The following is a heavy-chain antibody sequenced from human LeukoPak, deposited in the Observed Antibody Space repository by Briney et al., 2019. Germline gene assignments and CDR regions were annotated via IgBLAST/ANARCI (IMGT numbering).Heavy chain of an antibody. CDR1: GFTVSSKS. CDR3: ARRRGGYGEGEFDY. V-gene: IGHV3-66*01. CDR2: IRSGGST. J-gene: IGHJ4*02. Sequence: PGGSLRLSCAASGFTVSSKSMIWVRQAPGKGLECVSYIRSGGSTQYADSVRGRFTISRDDSKNTVYLQMNSLRVEDTAVYYCARRRGGYGEGEFDYWGQGTLVTVSS. D-gene: IGHD4-17*01.